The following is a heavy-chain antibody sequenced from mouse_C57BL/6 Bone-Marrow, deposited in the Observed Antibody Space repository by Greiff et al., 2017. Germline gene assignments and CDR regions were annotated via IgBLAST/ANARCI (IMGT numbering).Heavy chain of an antibody. V-gene: IGHV5-2*01. CDR3: ADWYVSSKAWFAY. J-gene: IGHJ3*01. Sequence: EVNVVESGGGLVQPGESLKLSCESNEYEFPSHDMSWVRKTPEKSLELVAAINSDGGSTYYPDTMERRFIISRDNTKKTLYLQMSSLRSEDTALYYCADWYVSSKAWFAYWGQGTLVTVSA. D-gene: IGHD1-1*01. CDR2: INSDGGST. CDR1: EYEFPSHD.